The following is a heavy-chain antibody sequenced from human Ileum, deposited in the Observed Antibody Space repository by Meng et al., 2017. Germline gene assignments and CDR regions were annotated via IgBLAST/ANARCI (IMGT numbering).Heavy chain of an antibody. D-gene: IGHD2-21*02. CDR3: ARQTATYPSNWFDP. V-gene: IGHV4-59*08. Sequence: QVLLQESGSGLVKPSETLRLTRSVSGDSLIAYNWNWIRQAPGKGLEWLGYVYDGEAPNYNPSLQSRLTISMDKSANQFSLRLNSVTAADTAVYYCARQTATYPSNWFDPWGQGILVTVSS. CDR1: GDSLIAYN. J-gene: IGHJ5*02. CDR2: VYDGEAP.